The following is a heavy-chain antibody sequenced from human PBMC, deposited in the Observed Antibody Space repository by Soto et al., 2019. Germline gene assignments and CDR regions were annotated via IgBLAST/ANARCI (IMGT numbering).Heavy chain of an antibody. CDR3: ARAPYYDFWSGYYTSWFDP. J-gene: IGHJ5*02. V-gene: IGHV4-59*01. CDR1: GGSISSYY. D-gene: IGHD3-3*01. CDR2: IYYSGST. Sequence: PSETLSLTCTVSGGSISSYYWSWIRQPPGKGLEWIGYIYYSGSTNYNPSLKSRVTISVDTSKNQFSLKLSSVTAADTAVYYCARAPYYDFWSGYYTSWFDPWGQGTLVTVSS.